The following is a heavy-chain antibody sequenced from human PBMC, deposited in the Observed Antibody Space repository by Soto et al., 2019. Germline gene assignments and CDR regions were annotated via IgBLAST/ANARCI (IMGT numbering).Heavy chain of an antibody. J-gene: IGHJ4*02. CDR1: GYTFTSYG. Sequence: ASVKHCCKASGYTFTSYGISWVRQAPGQGLEWMGWISAYNGNTNYAQKLQGRVTMTTDTSTSTAYMELRSLRSDDTAVYYCARVEFSGYYDIVTGDYYFDYWGQGTLVTVSS. CDR2: ISAYNGNT. D-gene: IGHD3-9*01. V-gene: IGHV1-18*01. CDR3: ARVEFSGYYDIVTGDYYFDY.